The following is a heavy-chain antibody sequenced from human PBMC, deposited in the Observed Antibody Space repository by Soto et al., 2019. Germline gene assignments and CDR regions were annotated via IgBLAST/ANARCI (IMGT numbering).Heavy chain of an antibody. CDR2: INPNSGVT. Sequence: QVQLVQSGAEVKKPGASVTVSCRASGDTFTGYYMHWVRQAPGQGLEWMGWINPNSGVTKYAQKFQGWVTMTRDTSIRTVYMQLSRLRSDDTAVYYCARESGGATATLDYYYFYMDVWGIGTTVTVSS. J-gene: IGHJ6*03. V-gene: IGHV1-2*04. D-gene: IGHD5-12*01. CDR1: GDTFTGYY. CDR3: ARESGGATATLDYYYFYMDV.